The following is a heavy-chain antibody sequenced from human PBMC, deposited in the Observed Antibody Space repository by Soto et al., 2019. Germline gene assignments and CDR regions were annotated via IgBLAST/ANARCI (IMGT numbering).Heavy chain of an antibody. CDR3: ARIGDLYSSSWYYFDY. CDR1: GFSLSTSGMC. J-gene: IGHJ4*02. V-gene: IGHV2-70*01. Sequence: SGPTLVNPTQTLTLTCTFSGFSLSTSGMCVSWIRQPPGKALEWLALIDWDDDKYYSTSLKTRLTISKDTSKNQVVLTMTNMDPVDTATYYCARIGDLYSSSWYYFDYWGQGTLVTVPS. CDR2: IDWDDDK. D-gene: IGHD6-13*01.